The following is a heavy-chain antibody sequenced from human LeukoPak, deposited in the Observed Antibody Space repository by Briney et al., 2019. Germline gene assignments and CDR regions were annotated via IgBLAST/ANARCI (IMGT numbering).Heavy chain of an antibody. J-gene: IGHJ6*03. CDR1: GYTFTSYD. V-gene: IGHV1-8*01. Sequence: ASVKVSCKASGYTFTSYDINWVRQATGQGLEWMGWMNPNSGNTGYAQKFQGRVTMTRNTSISTAYMELSSLRSEDTAVYYCASTRGYRHFGYSYYYMNVWGKGPTVTVS. CDR2: MNPNSGNT. D-gene: IGHD5-24*01. CDR3: ASTRGYRHFGYSYYYMNV.